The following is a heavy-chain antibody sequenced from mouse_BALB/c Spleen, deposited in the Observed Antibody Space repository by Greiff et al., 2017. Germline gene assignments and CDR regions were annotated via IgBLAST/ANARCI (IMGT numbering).Heavy chain of an antibody. J-gene: IGHJ3*01. CDR1: GFNIKDYY. CDR3: NAAMITTRAY. Sequence: EVKLQQSGAELVRSGASVKLSCTASGFNIKDYYMHWVKQRPEQGLEWIGWIDPENGDTEYAPKFQGKATMTADTSSNTAYLQLSSLTSEDTAVYYCNAAMITTRAYWGQGTLVTVSA. CDR2: IDPENGDT. V-gene: IGHV14-4*02. D-gene: IGHD2-4*01.